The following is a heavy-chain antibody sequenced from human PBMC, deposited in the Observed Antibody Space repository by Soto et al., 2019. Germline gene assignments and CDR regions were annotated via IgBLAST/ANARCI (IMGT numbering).Heavy chain of an antibody. V-gene: IGHV3-48*02. CDR1: GISVNAYS. CDR2: VSSTGDIM. Sequence: GGSLRLSCTASGISVNAYSVNWVRQAPGKGLEWISYVSSTGDIMLYADSVRGRFAIARDIAENSLYLQMDSLRDEDTAVYYCATWAIAVGGEGYWGQGTLVTVSS. D-gene: IGHD6-19*01. CDR3: ATWAIAVGGEGY. J-gene: IGHJ4*02.